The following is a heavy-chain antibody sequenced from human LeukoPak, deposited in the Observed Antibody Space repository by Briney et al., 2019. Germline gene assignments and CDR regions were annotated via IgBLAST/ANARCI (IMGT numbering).Heavy chain of an antibody. CDR1: GGSISSYY. Sequence: PSETLSLTCTVSGGSISSYYWSWLRQPPGKGLEWIGYIYYSGSTNYNPSLKSRVTISVDTSKNQFSLKLSSVTAADTAVYYCARANYDFWSGKNWFDPWGQGTLVTVSS. D-gene: IGHD3-3*01. V-gene: IGHV4-59*01. J-gene: IGHJ5*02. CDR3: ARANYDFWSGKNWFDP. CDR2: IYYSGST.